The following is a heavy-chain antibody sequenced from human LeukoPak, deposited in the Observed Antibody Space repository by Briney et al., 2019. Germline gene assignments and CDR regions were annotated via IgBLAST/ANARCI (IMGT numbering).Heavy chain of an antibody. Sequence: PGGSLRLSCVASGFTINTYTTAWVRQAAGEGLEWVASLVSAYNALYYTEPGKGRFTRSRDPADNSLHLQMNRLRVEATASYYCARVGNGVDSPLWALDIWGQGTLVTVSS. CDR3: ARVGNGVDSPLWALDI. V-gene: IGHV3-48*01. D-gene: IGHD2-21*02. CDR2: LVSAYNAL. CDR1: GFTINTYT. J-gene: IGHJ3*02.